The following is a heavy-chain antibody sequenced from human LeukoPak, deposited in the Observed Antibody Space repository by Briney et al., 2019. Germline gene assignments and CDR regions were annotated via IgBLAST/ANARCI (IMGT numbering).Heavy chain of an antibody. D-gene: IGHD6-19*01. CDR3: AKGGIAMADYYFDY. Sequence: ISNSGGSTYYADSVKGRFTISRDNSKNTLSLQMNSLRAEDTAVYYCAKGGIAMADYYFDYWGQGTLVTVSS. V-gene: IGHV3-23*01. J-gene: IGHJ4*02. CDR2: ISNSGGST.